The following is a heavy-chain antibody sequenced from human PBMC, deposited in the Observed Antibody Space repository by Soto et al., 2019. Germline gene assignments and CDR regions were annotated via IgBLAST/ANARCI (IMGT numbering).Heavy chain of an antibody. CDR3: ARTSPTAPGFDY. CDR2: ISAYNGNT. Sequence: ASVKFSCKSSGYTFTSYGISWVRQAPGQGLEWMGWISAYNGNTNYAQKLQGRVTMTTDTSTSTAYMELRSLRSDDTAVYYCARTSPTAPGFDYWGQGNLVTVSS. J-gene: IGHJ4*02. CDR1: GYTFTSYG. V-gene: IGHV1-18*01. D-gene: IGHD4-17*01.